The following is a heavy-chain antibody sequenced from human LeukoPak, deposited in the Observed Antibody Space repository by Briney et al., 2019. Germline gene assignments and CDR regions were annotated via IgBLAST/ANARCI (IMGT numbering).Heavy chain of an antibody. J-gene: IGHJ5*02. Sequence: ASVKVSCKASGYTFTSYGISWVRQAPGQGLEWMGWINPNSGGTNYAQKFQGRVTMTRDTSISTAYMELSRLRSDDTAVYYCAREGGMIPFTWGQGTLVTVSS. CDR1: GYTFTSYG. V-gene: IGHV1-2*02. CDR2: INPNSGGT. CDR3: AREGGMIPFT. D-gene: IGHD3-16*01.